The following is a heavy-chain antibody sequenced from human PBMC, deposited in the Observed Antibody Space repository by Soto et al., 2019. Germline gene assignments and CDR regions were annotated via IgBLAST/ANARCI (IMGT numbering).Heavy chain of an antibody. J-gene: IGHJ6*02. V-gene: IGHV3-30*18. CDR2: ISYDGSNK. D-gene: IGHD6-6*01. Sequence: QVQLVESGGGVVQPGRSLRLSCAASGFTFSSYGMHWVRQAPGKGLEWVAVISYDGSNKYYADSVKGRFTISRDNSKNTLYLQMNSLRAEDTAVYYCAKDRGAARPYYYYYGMDVWGQGTTVTVSS. CDR1: GFTFSSYG. CDR3: AKDRGAARPYYYYYGMDV.